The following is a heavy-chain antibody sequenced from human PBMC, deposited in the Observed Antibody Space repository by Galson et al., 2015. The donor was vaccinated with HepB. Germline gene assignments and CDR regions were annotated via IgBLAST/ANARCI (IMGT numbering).Heavy chain of an antibody. D-gene: IGHD3-10*01. CDR3: ARARPNYYGSGSYFDGVEFDY. Sequence: SVKVSCKASGYTFTSYGISWVRQAPGQGLEWMGWISAYNGNTNYAQKLQGRVTMTTDTSTSTAYMELRSLRSDDTAVYYCARARPNYYGSGSYFDGVEFDYWGQGTLVTVSS. J-gene: IGHJ4*02. CDR1: GYTFTSYG. CDR2: ISAYNGNT. V-gene: IGHV1-18*04.